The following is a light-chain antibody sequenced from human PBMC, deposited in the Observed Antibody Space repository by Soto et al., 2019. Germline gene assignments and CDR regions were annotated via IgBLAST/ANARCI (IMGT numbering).Light chain of an antibody. CDR1: QSVSSSY. J-gene: IGKJ1*01. CDR3: HQYDNSPLT. Sequence: EIVLTQSPGTLSLSPGEGATLSCRASQSVSSSYLAWYQQKPGQAPRLLIYGASSRATGIPDRFSGSGSGTDFTLTISRLEPEDFAVYYCHQYDNSPLTFGQGTKVEIK. CDR2: GAS. V-gene: IGKV3-20*01.